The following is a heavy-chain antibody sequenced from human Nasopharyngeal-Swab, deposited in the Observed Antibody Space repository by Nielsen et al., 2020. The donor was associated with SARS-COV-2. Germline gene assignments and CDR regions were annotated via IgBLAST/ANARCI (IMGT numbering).Heavy chain of an antibody. CDR3: ARDMRYYDYVWGSSHYYYYGMDV. CDR2: IYYSGST. V-gene: IGHV4-39*02. CDR1: GGSVSSSSYY. J-gene: IGHJ6*02. Sequence: SETLSLTCTVSGGSVSSSSYYWGWIRQPPGKGLEWIGTIYYSGSTYYNPSLKSRVTIFVDTSKNQFSLKLSSVTAADTAVYYCARDMRYYDYVWGSSHYYYYGMDVWGQGTTVTVSS. D-gene: IGHD3-16*01.